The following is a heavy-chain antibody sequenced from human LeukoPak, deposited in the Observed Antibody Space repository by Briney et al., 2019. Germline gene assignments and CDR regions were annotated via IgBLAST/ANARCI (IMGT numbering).Heavy chain of an antibody. J-gene: IGHJ4*02. V-gene: IGHV3-7*01. Sequence: GGSLRLSRAASGFTFSSYWMSWVRQAPGKGLEWVANIKQDGSEKYYVDSVKGRFTISRDNAKNSLYLQMNSLRAEDTAVYYCAREEDTYYYDSSGYDDYWGQGTLVTVSS. CDR1: GFTFSSYW. CDR3: AREEDTYYYDSSGYDDY. D-gene: IGHD3-22*01. CDR2: IKQDGSEK.